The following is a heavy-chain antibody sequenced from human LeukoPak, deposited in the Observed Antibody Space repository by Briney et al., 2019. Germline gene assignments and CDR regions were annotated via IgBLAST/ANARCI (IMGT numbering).Heavy chain of an antibody. D-gene: IGHD4-23*01. V-gene: IGHV4-39*02. J-gene: IGHJ4*02. CDR3: ARDGGNSVHIDS. CDR1: GGSISSSSYY. Sequence: PSETLSLTCTVSGGSISSSSYYWGWIRQPPGKGLEWIGSIYYSGSTYYNPSLKSRVTISVDTSKNQFSLRLTSVTAADTAVYYCARDGGNSVHIDSWGQGIQVTVSS. CDR2: IYYSGST.